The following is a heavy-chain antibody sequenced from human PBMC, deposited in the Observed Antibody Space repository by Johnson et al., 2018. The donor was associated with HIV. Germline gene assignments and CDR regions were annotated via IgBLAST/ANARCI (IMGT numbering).Heavy chain of an antibody. CDR2: ISWNSGSI. CDR3: AKGIGYSSSFDAFDI. V-gene: IGHV3-9*01. Sequence: VQLVESGGGLVQPGRSLRLSCAASGFTFDDYAMHWVRQAPGKGLEWVSGISWNSGSIGYADSVKGRFTISRDNAKNSLYLQMNSLRAEDTALYYCAKGIGYSSSFDAFDIWGQGTMVTVSS. J-gene: IGHJ3*02. D-gene: IGHD6-13*01. CDR1: GFTFDDYA.